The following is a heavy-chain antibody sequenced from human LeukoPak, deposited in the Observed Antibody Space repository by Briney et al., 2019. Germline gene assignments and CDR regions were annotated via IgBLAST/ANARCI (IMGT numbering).Heavy chain of an antibody. CDR1: GLSFSSYG. CDR2: ILSDGSNK. CDR3: AKARRDGDNYLFDY. Sequence: PGGSLRLSCAASGLSFSSYGMHWVRQAPGKGLEWVAVILSDGSNKYYAYSVEGRFTISRDNSKNTLYLQMNSLRAEDTAVYYCAKARRDGDNYLFDYWGQGTLVTVSS. D-gene: IGHD5-24*01. J-gene: IGHJ4*02. V-gene: IGHV3-30*18.